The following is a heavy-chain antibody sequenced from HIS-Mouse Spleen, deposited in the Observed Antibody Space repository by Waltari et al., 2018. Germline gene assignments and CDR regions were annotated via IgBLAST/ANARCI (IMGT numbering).Heavy chain of an antibody. CDR3: AKDVSGSGWYNWFDP. J-gene: IGHJ5*02. Sequence: EVQLLESGGGLVQPGGSLRLSCAASGFTFSSYAMSWVRQAPGKGLEWVSAISGSGGRTYYADSVKGRFTISRDNSKNTLYLQMNSLRAEDTAVYYCAKDVSGSGWYNWFDPWGQGTLVTVSS. CDR1: GFTFSSYA. V-gene: IGHV3-23*01. D-gene: IGHD6-19*01. CDR2: ISGSGGRT.